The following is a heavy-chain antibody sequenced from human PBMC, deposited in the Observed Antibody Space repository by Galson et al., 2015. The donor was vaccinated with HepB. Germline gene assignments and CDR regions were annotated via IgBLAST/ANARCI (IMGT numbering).Heavy chain of an antibody. CDR1: GAPVNSGGYF. Sequence: LSLTCTVSGAPVNSGGYFWSWIRQHPGRGLEWIGDIYHSGFTYSSPSLKSRLILSVDTAKNQFTLNLGSVAAADTATYYCARVSQRYFDYWGQGSLVTVSS. CDR2: IYHSGFT. CDR3: ARVSQRYFDY. V-gene: IGHV4-31*03. J-gene: IGHJ4*02. D-gene: IGHD5-24*01.